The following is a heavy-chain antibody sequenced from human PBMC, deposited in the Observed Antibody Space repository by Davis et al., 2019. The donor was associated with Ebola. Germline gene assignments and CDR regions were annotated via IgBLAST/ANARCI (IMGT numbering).Heavy chain of an antibody. CDR3: AREPHYDILTGYYGGMDV. D-gene: IGHD3-9*01. V-gene: IGHV3-21*01. CDR1: GFTFSSYS. Sequence: PLETLSLTCAASGFTFSSYSMNWVRQAPGKGLEWVSSISSSSSYIYYAGSVKGRFTISRDNAKNSLYLQMNSLRAEDTAVYYCAREPHYDILTGYYGGMDVWGQGTTVTVSS. J-gene: IGHJ6*02. CDR2: ISSSSSYI.